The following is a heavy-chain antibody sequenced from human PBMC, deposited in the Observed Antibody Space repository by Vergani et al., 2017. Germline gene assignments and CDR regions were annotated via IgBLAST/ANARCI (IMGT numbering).Heavy chain of an antibody. CDR2: INPNSGGT. J-gene: IGHJ4*02. V-gene: IGHV1-2*02. D-gene: IGHD2-2*01. Sequence: QVQLVQSGAEVKKPGASVKVSCKASGYTFTDYFMHWVRQAPGQGLEWMGWINPNSGGTNYAQKFQGRVTMNRDTSISTAYMELSNLRSDDTAVYYCARVGTSSNRDYFVYWGQGTLVTVSS. CDR3: ARVGTSSNRDYFVY. CDR1: GYTFTDYF.